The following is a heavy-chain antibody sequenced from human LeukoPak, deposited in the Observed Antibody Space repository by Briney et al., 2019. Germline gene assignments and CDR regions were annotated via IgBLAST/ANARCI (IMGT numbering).Heavy chain of an antibody. D-gene: IGHD3-22*01. CDR2: ISSSGSYI. CDR1: GFTFSSYS. J-gene: IGHJ3*02. Sequence: GGSLRLSCAASGFTFSSYSMNWVRQPPGRGLEWVSSISSSGSYIYYADSVKGRFTISRDNAKNSLYLQMNSLRAAHAAVYYWARSDYYDSGGYYYGDAFDIWGQGTMVTVSS. V-gene: IGHV3-21*01. CDR3: ARSDYYDSGGYYYGDAFDI.